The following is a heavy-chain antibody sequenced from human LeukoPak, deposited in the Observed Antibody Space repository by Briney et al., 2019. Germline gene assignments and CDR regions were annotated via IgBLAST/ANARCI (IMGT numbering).Heavy chain of an antibody. J-gene: IGHJ4*02. CDR2: ISGSGGRT. CDR3: AKKSSNWNCFDD. CDR1: GFTFSSYV. Sequence: GGSLRLSCAASGFTFSSYVMSWVRQAPGKGLEWVSDISGSGGRTYYADSVKGRFTISRDNSKNTLYLQMNSLRAEDTAVYYCAKKSSNWNCFDDWGQGTLVTVSS. D-gene: IGHD1-20*01. V-gene: IGHV3-23*01.